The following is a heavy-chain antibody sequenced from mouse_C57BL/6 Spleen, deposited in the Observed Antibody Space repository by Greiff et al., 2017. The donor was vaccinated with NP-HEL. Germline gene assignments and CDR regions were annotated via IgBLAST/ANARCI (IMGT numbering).Heavy chain of an antibody. D-gene: IGHD2-1*01. V-gene: IGHV1-15*01. Sequence: QLQQSGAELVRPGASVTLSCKASGYTFTDYEMHWVKQTPVHGLEWIGAIDPETGGTAYNQKFKGKAILTADKSSSTAYMELRSLTSEDSAVYYCTRYYGNYFYFDYWGQGTTLTVSS. CDR3: TRYYGNYFYFDY. CDR2: IDPETGGT. J-gene: IGHJ2*01. CDR1: GYTFTDYE.